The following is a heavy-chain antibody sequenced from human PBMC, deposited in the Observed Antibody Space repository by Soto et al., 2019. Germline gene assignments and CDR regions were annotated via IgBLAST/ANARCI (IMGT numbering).Heavy chain of an antibody. D-gene: IGHD7-27*01. Sequence: PGGSLRLSCAGSGFTFSSYAMSWVRQAPGKGLEWVSTIRGSGGSTYYAASVKGRFTISRDNSKNTLYLQMNSLRAEDTAVFYCARDRFWGSSFDYWGQGTLVTVSS. V-gene: IGHV3-23*01. CDR3: ARDRFWGSSFDY. J-gene: IGHJ4*02. CDR1: GFTFSSYA. CDR2: IRGSGGST.